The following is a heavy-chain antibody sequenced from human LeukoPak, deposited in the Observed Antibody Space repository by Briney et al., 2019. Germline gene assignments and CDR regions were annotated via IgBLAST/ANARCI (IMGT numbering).Heavy chain of an antibody. CDR2: IKLDGSEK. CDR3: ARGRCSSRSCYLFDY. CDR1: GFTFSSYW. D-gene: IGHD2-2*01. V-gene: IGHV3-7*05. J-gene: IGHJ4*02. Sequence: GGPLRLSCAASGFTFSSYWMTWVRQAPGKGLEWVVNIKLDGSEKNYVDSVKGRFTISRDNAKNSLYLQMKSLRAEDTAVYYCARGRCSSRSCYLFDYWGQGTLVTVSS.